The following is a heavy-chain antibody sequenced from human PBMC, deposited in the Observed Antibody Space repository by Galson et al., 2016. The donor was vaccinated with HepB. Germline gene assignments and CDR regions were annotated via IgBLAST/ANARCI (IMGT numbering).Heavy chain of an antibody. Sequence: QSGAEVKKPGESLKISCKGSGYSFTSYWIGWVRQMPGRGLEWMGIIYPGDSDTRYSPSFQGQVTISADKSISTAYLQWSSLKASDTAMYYCARTRYCSSTTCPTPHRPFYYWGQGTLVTVSS. CDR1: GYSFTSYW. J-gene: IGHJ4*02. CDR3: ARTRYCSSTTCPTPHRPFYY. CDR2: IYPGDSDT. D-gene: IGHD2-2*01. V-gene: IGHV5-51*01.